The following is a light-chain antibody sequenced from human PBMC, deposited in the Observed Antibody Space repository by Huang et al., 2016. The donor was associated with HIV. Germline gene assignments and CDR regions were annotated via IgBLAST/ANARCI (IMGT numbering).Light chain of an antibody. V-gene: IGKV4-1*01. Sequence: DIVMTQSPESLAVSLGERATINCKSSQSVLYNSDNKNFLAWYQQKPGQPPKLLIYWATTRESGVPDRFSGSGSGTDFTLTINSLQAEDVAVYYCQQYYSSPPRLAFGGGTKVEI. CDR1: QSVLYNSDNKNF. CDR3: QQYYSSPPRLA. CDR2: WAT. J-gene: IGKJ4*01.